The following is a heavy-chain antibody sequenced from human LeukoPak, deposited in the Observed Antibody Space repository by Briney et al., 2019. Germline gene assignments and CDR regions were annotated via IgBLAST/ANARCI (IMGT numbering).Heavy chain of an antibody. D-gene: IGHD6-19*01. CDR3: ERRPALYSSGWSPIETDAFDI. V-gene: IGHV5-51*01. CDR2: IFPGDSDT. CDR1: GYSFTSYC. J-gene: IGHJ3*02. Sequence: GESLKISCKGSGYSFTSYCIGLVRQAPGKGLEWMGSIFPGDSDTRYSPSFQGQVTISADKSISTAYLQWSSLKASDTAMYYCERRPALYSSGWSPIETDAFDIWGQGTMVTVSS.